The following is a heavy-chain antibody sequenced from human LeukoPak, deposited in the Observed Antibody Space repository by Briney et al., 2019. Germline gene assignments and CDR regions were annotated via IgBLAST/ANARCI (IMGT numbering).Heavy chain of an antibody. Sequence: ASVKASCKASGYTFTSYDINWVRQATGQGLEWMGWMNPNSGNTGYAQKFQGRVTMTRNTSISTAYMELSSLRSEDTAVYYCARGLAVAGRGYYYYYGMDVWGQGTTVTVSS. CDR3: ARGLAVAGRGYYYYYGMDV. V-gene: IGHV1-8*01. D-gene: IGHD6-19*01. J-gene: IGHJ6*02. CDR2: MNPNSGNT. CDR1: GYTFTSYD.